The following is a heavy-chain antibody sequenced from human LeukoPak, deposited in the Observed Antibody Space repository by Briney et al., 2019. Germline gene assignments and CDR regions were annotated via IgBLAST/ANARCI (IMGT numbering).Heavy chain of an antibody. CDR3: TTAGYQLLSPADY. V-gene: IGHV3-15*01. J-gene: IGHJ4*02. Sequence: GGSLRLSCAASGFTFSNAWMSWVRQAPGKGLEWVCRIKSKTDGGTTDYAAPVKGRFTISRDASKNTLYLQMNSLKTDDTGVYYCTTAGYQLLSPADYWGQGTLVTVSS. D-gene: IGHD2-2*01. CDR1: GFTFSNAW. CDR2: IKSKTDGGTT.